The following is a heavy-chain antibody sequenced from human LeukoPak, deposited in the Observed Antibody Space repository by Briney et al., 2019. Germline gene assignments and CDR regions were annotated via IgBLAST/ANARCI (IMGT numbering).Heavy chain of an antibody. V-gene: IGHV4-39*01. D-gene: IGHD6-13*01. CDR1: GGSISSSSYY. CDR3: ARKYSSSWMGGWFDP. CDR2: IYYSGST. Sequence: SETLSLTCTVSGGSISSSSYYWGWIRQPPGKGLEWIGSIYYSGSTYYNPSLKSRVTISVDTSKNQFSLKLSSVTAADTAVYYCARKYSSSWMGGWFDPWGQGTLVTVSS. J-gene: IGHJ5*02.